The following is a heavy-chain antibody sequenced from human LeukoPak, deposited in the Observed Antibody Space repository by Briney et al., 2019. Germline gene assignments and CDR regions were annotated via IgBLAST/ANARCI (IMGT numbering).Heavy chain of an antibody. Sequence: ASVKVSCKASGYTFTSYDINWVRQATGQGLEWMGWMNPNSGNTGYAQKFKGRVTMTRNTSISTTYMELSSLRCEDPAVYYCASHPGGSEVEHWFDPWGQGTLVTVSS. D-gene: IGHD3-10*01. J-gene: IGHJ5*02. CDR3: ASHPGGSEVEHWFDP. CDR2: MNPNSGNT. V-gene: IGHV1-8*01. CDR1: GYTFTSYD.